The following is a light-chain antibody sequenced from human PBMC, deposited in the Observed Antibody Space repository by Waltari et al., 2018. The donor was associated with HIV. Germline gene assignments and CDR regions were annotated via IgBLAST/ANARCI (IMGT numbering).Light chain of an antibody. J-gene: IGLJ1*01. V-gene: IGLV1-40*01. CDR3: QSYDTSLSASV. CDR1: SSNIGAGYD. Sequence: QSVLTQPPSVSGAPGQRVTISCTGSSSNIGAGYDVHWYQQLPGRAPKLLIYKKPKRPSGVPDRFAGSKYGTSAALAITGLQAVDETDYYCQSYDTSLSASVFGTGTKVTVL. CDR2: KKP.